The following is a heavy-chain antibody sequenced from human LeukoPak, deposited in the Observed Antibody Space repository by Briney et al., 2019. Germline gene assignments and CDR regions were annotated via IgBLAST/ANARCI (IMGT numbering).Heavy chain of an antibody. Sequence: SQTLSLTCAISGDSVSSNSAAWNWIRQSPSRGLEWLGRTYYRSKWYNDYAVSVKSRITINPDTSKNQFSLKMTSVTAADTAVYFCARAHDIAPAEDGGKLDYWGQGTLVTVSS. CDR3: ARAHDIAPAEDGGKLDY. J-gene: IGHJ4*02. D-gene: IGHD2-2*01. CDR1: GDSVSSNSAA. CDR2: TYYRSKWYN. V-gene: IGHV6-1*01.